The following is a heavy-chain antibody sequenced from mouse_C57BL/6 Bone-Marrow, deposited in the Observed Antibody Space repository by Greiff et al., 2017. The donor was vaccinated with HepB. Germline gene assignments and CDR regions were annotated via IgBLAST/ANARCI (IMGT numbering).Heavy chain of an antibody. D-gene: IGHD2-12*01. Sequence: VQLQQSGAELVRPGASVKLSCTASGFNIKDDYMHWVKQRPEQGLEWIGWIDPENGDTEYASKFQGKATITADTSSNTAYLQLSSLTSEDTAVYDCTGETTFFDYWGQGTTLTVSS. J-gene: IGHJ2*01. CDR3: TGETTFFDY. V-gene: IGHV14-4*01. CDR1: GFNIKDDY. CDR2: IDPENGDT.